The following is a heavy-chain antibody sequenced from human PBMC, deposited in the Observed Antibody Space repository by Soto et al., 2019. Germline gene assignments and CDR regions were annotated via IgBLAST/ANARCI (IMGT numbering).Heavy chain of an antibody. CDR1: GFTFSSYW. J-gene: IGHJ3*02. CDR3: ARECGDYDAFDI. D-gene: IGHD4-17*01. Sequence: GGSLRLSCAASGFTFSSYWMSWVRQAPGKGLEWVANIKQDGSEKDYVDSVNGRFTISRDNAKNSLYLQMNSLRAEDTAVYYCARECGDYDAFDIWGQGTMVTVSS. CDR2: IKQDGSEK. V-gene: IGHV3-7*01.